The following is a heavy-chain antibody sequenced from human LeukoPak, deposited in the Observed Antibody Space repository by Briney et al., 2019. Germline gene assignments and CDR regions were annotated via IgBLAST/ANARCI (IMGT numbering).Heavy chain of an antibody. CDR3: ARGLLGIAAAGTNYYYYMDV. V-gene: IGHV1-2*02. CDR2: INPNSGGT. Sequence: GASVKVSCKASGYMFTGYYMHWVRQAPGQGLEWMGWINPNSGGTNYAQKFQGRVTMTRDTSISTAYMDLNRLRSEDTAVYYCARGLLGIAAAGTNYYYYMDVWGKGTTVTVSS. J-gene: IGHJ6*03. D-gene: IGHD6-13*01. CDR1: GYMFTGYY.